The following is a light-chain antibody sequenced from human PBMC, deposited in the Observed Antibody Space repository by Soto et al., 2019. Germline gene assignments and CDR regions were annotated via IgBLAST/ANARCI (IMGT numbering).Light chain of an antibody. CDR1: SSNIGAGYD. V-gene: IGLV1-40*01. CDR2: GNS. CDR3: QSYDSSLSGSRV. J-gene: IGLJ1*01. Sequence: QSALTQPPSGSGAPGQRGTISCTGSSSNIGAGYDVHWYQQLPGTAPKLLIYGNSNRPSGVPDRFSGSKSGTSASLAITGLQAEDEADYYCQSYDSSLSGSRVFGTGTKVT.